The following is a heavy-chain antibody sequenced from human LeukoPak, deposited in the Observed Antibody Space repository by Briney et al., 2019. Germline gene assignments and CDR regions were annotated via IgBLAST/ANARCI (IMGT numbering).Heavy chain of an antibody. V-gene: IGHV4-39*01. CDR2: IYYSGST. J-gene: IGHJ4*02. D-gene: IGHD1-26*01. CDR1: GGSISSRSYY. CDR3: ASYQVGATSGFDY. Sequence: SATLSLTCTVSGGSISSRSYYWGWIRQPPGKGLEWIGNIYYSGSTYYNPSLKSRVTISVDTSKNQFSLKLSSVTATDTAVYYCASYQVGATSGFDYWGQGTLVTVSS.